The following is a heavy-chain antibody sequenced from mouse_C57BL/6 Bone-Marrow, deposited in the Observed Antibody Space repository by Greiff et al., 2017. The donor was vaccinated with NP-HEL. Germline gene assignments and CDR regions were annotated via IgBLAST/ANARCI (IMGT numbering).Heavy chain of an antibody. Sequence: EVMLVESEGGLVQPGSSMKLSCTASGFTFSDYYMAWVRQVPEKGLEWVANINYDGSGTYYLDSLKSRFIISRDNAKNILYLQMSSLKSEDTATYYCARGGTTTAYYFDYWGQGTTLTVSS. CDR1: GFTFSDYY. CDR2: INYDGSGT. D-gene: IGHD1-1*01. V-gene: IGHV5-16*01. J-gene: IGHJ2*01. CDR3: ARGGTTTAYYFDY.